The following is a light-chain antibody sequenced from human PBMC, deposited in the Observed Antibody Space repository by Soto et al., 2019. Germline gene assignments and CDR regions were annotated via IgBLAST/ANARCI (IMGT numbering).Light chain of an antibody. J-gene: IGKJ4*01. CDR3: MQALHIPLT. CDR1: QSLLNSNGYSY. CDR2: LGS. Sequence: DIVMTQSPLSLPVTPGEPASISCRSSQSLLNSNGYSYLDWYLQKPGQSPQLLIYLGSNRASGVPDRFSGSGSGTDCTLKISRVEAEDVGVYYCMQALHIPLTFGGGTKVEIK. V-gene: IGKV2-28*01.